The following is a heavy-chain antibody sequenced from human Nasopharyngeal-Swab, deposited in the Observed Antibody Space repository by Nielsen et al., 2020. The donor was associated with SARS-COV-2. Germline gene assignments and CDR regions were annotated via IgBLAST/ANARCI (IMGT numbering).Heavy chain of an antibody. V-gene: IGHV1-8*01. Sequence: ASVKVSCKASGYTFTSYDINWVRQATGQGLEWMGWMNPNSGNTGYAQEFQGRVTMTRNTSISTAYMELSSLRSEDTAVYYCARHLRVVPAAKRYYYYYMDVWGKGTTVTVSS. D-gene: IGHD2-2*01. CDR2: MNPNSGNT. CDR1: GYTFTSYD. J-gene: IGHJ6*03. CDR3: ARHLRVVPAAKRYYYYYMDV.